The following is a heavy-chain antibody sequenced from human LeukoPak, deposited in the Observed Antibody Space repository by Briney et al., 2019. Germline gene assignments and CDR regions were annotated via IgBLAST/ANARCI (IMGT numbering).Heavy chain of an antibody. J-gene: IGHJ4*02. CDR2: IYYSGST. Sequence: SETLSLTCTVSGGSISSSSYYWGWIRQPPGKGLEWTGSIYYSGSTYYNPSLKSRVTISVDTSKNQFSLKLSSVTAADTAVYYCARRALAVAGHDYWGRGTLVTVSS. CDR1: GGSISSSSYY. D-gene: IGHD6-19*01. V-gene: IGHV4-39*01. CDR3: ARRALAVAGHDY.